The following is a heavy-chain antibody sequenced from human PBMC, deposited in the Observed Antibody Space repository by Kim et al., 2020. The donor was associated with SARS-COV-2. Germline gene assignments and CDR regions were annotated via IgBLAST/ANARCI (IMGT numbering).Heavy chain of an antibody. D-gene: IGHD3-10*01. CDR3: AKGARGSGSYYRDYYYYGMDV. J-gene: IGHJ6*02. Sequence: GGSLRLSCAASGFTFSSYAMSWVRQAPGKGLEWVSAISGSGGSTYYADSVKGRFTISRDNSKNTLYLQMNSLRAEDTAVYYCAKGARGSGSYYRDYYYYGMDVWGQGTTVTVSS. CDR2: ISGSGGST. CDR1: GFTFSSYA. V-gene: IGHV3-23*01.